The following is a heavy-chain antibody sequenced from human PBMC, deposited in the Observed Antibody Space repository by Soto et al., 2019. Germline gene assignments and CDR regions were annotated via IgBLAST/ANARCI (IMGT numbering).Heavy chain of an antibody. Sequence: PGGSLRLSCAASGFNFSDYYMSWIRQAPGKGLEWVSYISSSGNTTHYADSVKGRFTISRDNAKNSLYLQMNSLRAEDTAVYYCARRLTISYGMDVWGQGTTVTVSS. D-gene: IGHD3-3*01. CDR3: ARRLTISYGMDV. CDR2: ISSSGNTT. V-gene: IGHV3-11*01. CDR1: GFNFSDYY. J-gene: IGHJ6*02.